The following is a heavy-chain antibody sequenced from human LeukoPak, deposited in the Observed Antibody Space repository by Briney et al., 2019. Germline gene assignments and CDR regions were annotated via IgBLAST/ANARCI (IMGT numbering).Heavy chain of an antibody. V-gene: IGHV3-33*06. CDR2: IWYDGSSE. J-gene: IGHJ3*02. Sequence: PGGSLRLSCAASGFSFSHCGMLWVRQAPGKGLEWVALIWYDGSSEYYADSVKGRFTISRDNSKNTLYMQMNSLRAEDTAVYYCAKLPWGSYRHDALDIWGQGTMVTVSS. CDR1: GFSFSHCG. CDR3: AKLPWGSYRHDALDI. D-gene: IGHD3-16*02.